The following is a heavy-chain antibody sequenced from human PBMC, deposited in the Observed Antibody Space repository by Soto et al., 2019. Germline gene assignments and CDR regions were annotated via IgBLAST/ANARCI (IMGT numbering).Heavy chain of an antibody. CDR1: GFSFSSYS. J-gene: IGHJ5*02. CDR3: ARGYTGYCSGGTCYWFDP. D-gene: IGHD2-15*01. Sequence: EVQLVESGGGLAKPGGSLRLSCAASGFSFSSYSMNWVRQAPGKGLEWVSSISSSASHINYADSVKGRFTISRDNAKKSLYLQMNSLRAEDTAVYYCARGYTGYCSGGTCYWFDPWGQGTLVTVSS. V-gene: IGHV3-21*01. CDR2: ISSSASHI.